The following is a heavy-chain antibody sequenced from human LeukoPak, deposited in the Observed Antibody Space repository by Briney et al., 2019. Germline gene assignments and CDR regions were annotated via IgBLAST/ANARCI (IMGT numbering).Heavy chain of an antibody. CDR2: IYPGDSDT. V-gene: IGHV5-51*01. CDR1: GYSFTNYW. D-gene: IGHD6-13*01. CDR3: ARLVAIAAAGTDY. J-gene: IGHJ4*02. Sequence: GESLKISCKGSGYSFTNYWIGWVRQMPGKGLERMGIIYPGDSDTRYSPSFQGQVTISADKSISTAYLQWSSLKASDTAMYYCARLVAIAAAGTDYWGQGSLVTVSS.